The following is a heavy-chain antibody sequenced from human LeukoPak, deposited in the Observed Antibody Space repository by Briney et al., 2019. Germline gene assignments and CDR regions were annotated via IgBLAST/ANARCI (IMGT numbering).Heavy chain of an antibody. V-gene: IGHV4-39*07. CDR1: GVSISSSNSY. J-gene: IGHJ5*02. CDR3: ARGRRNWIDG. Sequence: SETLSLTCTVSGVSISSSNSYWGWIRQPPGKGREWIGEINHSGSTNYNPSLKSRVTISVDTSKNQFSLKLSAVTAADTAVYYCARGRRNWIDGWGQGTLVTVSS. D-gene: IGHD5-24*01. CDR2: INHSGST.